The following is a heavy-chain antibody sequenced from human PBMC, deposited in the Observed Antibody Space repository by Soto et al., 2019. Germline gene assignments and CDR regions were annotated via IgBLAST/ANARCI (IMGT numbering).Heavy chain of an antibody. V-gene: IGHV3-21*06. CDR3: ARESEDLTSNFDY. J-gene: IGHJ4*02. CDR2: ISSTTNYI. CDR1: GFTFTRFS. Sequence: PGGSLRLSCAASGFTFTRFSMNWVRQAPGKGLEWVSSISSTTNYIYYGDSMKGRFTISRDNAKNSLYLEMNSLRAEDTAVYYCARESEDLTSNFDYWGQGTLVTVS.